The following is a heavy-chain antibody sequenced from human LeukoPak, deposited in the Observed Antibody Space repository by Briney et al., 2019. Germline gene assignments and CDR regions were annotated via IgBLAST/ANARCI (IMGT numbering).Heavy chain of an antibody. CDR1: GFTFRSYE. Sequence: GGSLRLSCAASGFTFRSYEMNWVRQAPGKGLEWVSYISSSGSTIYYADSVKGRFTISRDNAKNSLYLQMNSLRAEDTALYYCARGEWSSSPFDYWGQGTLVTVSS. CDR3: ARGEWSSSPFDY. CDR2: ISSSGSTI. J-gene: IGHJ4*02. D-gene: IGHD6-6*01. V-gene: IGHV3-48*03.